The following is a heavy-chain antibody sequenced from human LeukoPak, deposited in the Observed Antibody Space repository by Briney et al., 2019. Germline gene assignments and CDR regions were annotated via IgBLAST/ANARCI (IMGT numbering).Heavy chain of an antibody. CDR1: GFTVSSNY. Sequence: GGSLRLSCAASGFTVSSNYMSWVRQAPGKGLEWGSVIYSGGSTYYADSVKGRFTISRDNSKNTLYLQMNSLRAEDTAVYYCAKVGLAYCGGDCYSSYFDYWGQGTLVTVSS. CDR2: IYSGGST. V-gene: IGHV3-53*01. CDR3: AKVGLAYCGGDCYSSYFDY. D-gene: IGHD2-21*02. J-gene: IGHJ4*02.